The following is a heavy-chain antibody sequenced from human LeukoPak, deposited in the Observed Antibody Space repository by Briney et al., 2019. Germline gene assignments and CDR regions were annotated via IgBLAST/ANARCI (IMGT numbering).Heavy chain of an antibody. J-gene: IGHJ4*02. CDR1: GGSFSGYY. V-gene: IGHV4-34*01. CDR2: INHSGST. Sequence: SETLSLTCAVYGGSFSGYYWSWIRQPPGKGLEWIGEINHSGSTNYNPSLKSRVTISVDTSKNQFSLKLSSVTAAGTAVYYCARRKGYSSSYGYWGQGTLVTVSS. CDR3: ARRKGYSSSYGY. D-gene: IGHD6-13*01.